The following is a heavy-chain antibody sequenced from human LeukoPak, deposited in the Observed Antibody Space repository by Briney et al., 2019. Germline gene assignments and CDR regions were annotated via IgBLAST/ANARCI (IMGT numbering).Heavy chain of an antibody. Sequence: SETLSLTCTVSGGSISSGGYYWIWIRQHSGRGLEWLAYIYYTGITYYNPSLKSRVTISVDTSKNQFSLKLNSVTAADTAVYFCARVSSGRDPLESSYYHYYGMDVWGQGTTVTVSS. J-gene: IGHJ6*02. D-gene: IGHD2/OR15-2a*01. V-gene: IGHV4-31*03. CDR2: IYYTGIT. CDR1: GGSISSGGYY. CDR3: ARVSSGRDPLESSYYHYYGMDV.